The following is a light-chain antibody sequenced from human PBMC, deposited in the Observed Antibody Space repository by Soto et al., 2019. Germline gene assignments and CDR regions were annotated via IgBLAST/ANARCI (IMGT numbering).Light chain of an antibody. J-gene: IGKJ1*01. V-gene: IGKV3-20*01. CDR1: QRVSSGY. CDR3: QQYGDSPWT. CDR2: GAS. Sequence: EIVLTQSPGTLSLSPGERATLSCRASQRVSSGYLAWYQQKPGQAPRLLIYGASNRATDIPDRFSGRGSGTDFTLTISRLEPEDFAVYYCQQYGDSPWTFGQGTKVEIK.